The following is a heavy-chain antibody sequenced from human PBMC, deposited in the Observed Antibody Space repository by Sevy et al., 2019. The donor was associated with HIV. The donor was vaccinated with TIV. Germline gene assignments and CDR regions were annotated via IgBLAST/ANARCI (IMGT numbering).Heavy chain of an antibody. V-gene: IGHV3-15*01. D-gene: IGHD6-19*01. CDR3: TTEYFSGSYDFDY. CDR2: IKSKNDGGTT. Sequence: GGSLRLPCAASGFSFNTAWMSWVRQAPGKGLEWVGRIKSKNDGGTTDYAAPVKGRFTISRDDSSNTLYLQVNSLKTEDTAVYYCTTEYFSGSYDFDYWGQGTQVTVSS. J-gene: IGHJ4*02. CDR1: GFSFNTAW.